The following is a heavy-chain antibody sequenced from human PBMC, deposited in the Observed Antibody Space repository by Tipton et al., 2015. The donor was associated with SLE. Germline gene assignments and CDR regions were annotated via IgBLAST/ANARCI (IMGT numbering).Heavy chain of an antibody. CDR3: ARSEMATITY. Sequence: SLRLSCVASGLTFNSLWMHWVRQAPGKGLVWVSRSNSDGSDTSYADSVKGRFTISRDNAKNTLYLQMNSLRAEDTAVYYCARSEMATITYWGQGTLVTVSS. D-gene: IGHD5-24*01. J-gene: IGHJ4*02. CDR1: GLTFNSLW. CDR2: SNSDGSDT. V-gene: IGHV3-74*01.